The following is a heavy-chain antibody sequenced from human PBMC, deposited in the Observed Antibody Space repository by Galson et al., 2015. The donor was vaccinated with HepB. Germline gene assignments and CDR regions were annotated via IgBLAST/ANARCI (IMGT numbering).Heavy chain of an antibody. D-gene: IGHD3-22*01. CDR2: IRYDGSNK. CDR3: AKSPSRLLPYYYDSSGYYPSGAFDI. J-gene: IGHJ3*02. V-gene: IGHV3-30*02. CDR1: GFTFSSYG. Sequence: SLRLSCAASGFTFSSYGMHWVRQAPGKGLEWVAFIRYDGSNKYYADSVKGRFTISRDNSKNTLYLQMNSLRAEDTAVYYCAKSPSRLLPYYYDSSGYYPSGAFDIWGQGTMVTVSS.